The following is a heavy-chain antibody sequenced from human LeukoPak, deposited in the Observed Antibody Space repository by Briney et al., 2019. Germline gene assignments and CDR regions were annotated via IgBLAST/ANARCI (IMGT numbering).Heavy chain of an antibody. D-gene: IGHD3-10*01. CDR3: ARAPGVLLWFGELSPTDY. J-gene: IGHJ4*02. Sequence: GASVKVSCKASGYNFTSYCISRGGQAPGQRVEGMGWIIAYNGNTNYAQKLQGRVTMTTDTSTSTAYMELRSLRSDDTAVYYCARAPGVLLWFGELSPTDYWGQGTLVTVSS. CDR1: GYNFTSYC. V-gene: IGHV1-18*01. CDR2: IIAYNGNT.